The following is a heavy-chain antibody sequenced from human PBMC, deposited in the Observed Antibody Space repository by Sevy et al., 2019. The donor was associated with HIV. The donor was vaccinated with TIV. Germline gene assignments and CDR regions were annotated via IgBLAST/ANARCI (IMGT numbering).Heavy chain of an antibody. CDR2: ISYDGSNK. Sequence: GGSLRLSCAASGFTFSSYAMHWVRQAPGKGLEWVAIISYDGSNKYYADSVKGRFTISRDNSKNTPYLQMNSLRAEDTAVYYCARDIDYYDSSSWFDPWGQGTLVTVSS. D-gene: IGHD3-22*01. V-gene: IGHV3-30-3*01. J-gene: IGHJ5*02. CDR3: ARDIDYYDSSSWFDP. CDR1: GFTFSSYA.